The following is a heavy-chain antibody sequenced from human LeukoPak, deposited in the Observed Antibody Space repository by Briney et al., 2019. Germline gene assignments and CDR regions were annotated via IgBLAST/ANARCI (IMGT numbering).Heavy chain of an antibody. CDR3: ARHNYDDYVFDI. D-gene: IGHD4-17*01. J-gene: IGHJ3*02. V-gene: IGHV4-59*08. CDR1: GGSLSSYY. CDR2: INYSGSA. Sequence: SETLSLTCTVSGGSLSSYYFSWIRQSPGKGLEWISYINYSGSASYHPPLKSRVTMSVDKSKQFSLSLSSVTAADTAVYYCARHNYDDYVFDIWGKGTKVTVSS.